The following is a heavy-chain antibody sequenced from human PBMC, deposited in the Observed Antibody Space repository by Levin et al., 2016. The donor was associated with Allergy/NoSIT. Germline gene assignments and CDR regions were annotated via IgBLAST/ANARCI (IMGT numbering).Heavy chain of an antibody. V-gene: IGHV4-39*01. CDR2: ISDTGSA. Sequence: SETLSLTCTVSGASASSASFFWGWIRQPPGKGLQWIGSISDTGSAFYNPSLRTRVTFSMDTSKNQVSLNLYSVTAADTAVYFCANTSRSDFRGSPHKWFDPWGQGIQVIVSS. CDR3: ANTSRSDFRGSPHKWFDP. CDR1: GASASSASFF. D-gene: IGHD2/OR15-2a*01. J-gene: IGHJ5*02.